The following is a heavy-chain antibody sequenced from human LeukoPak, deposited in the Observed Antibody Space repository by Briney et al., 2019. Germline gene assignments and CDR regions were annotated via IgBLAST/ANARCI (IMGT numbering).Heavy chain of an antibody. V-gene: IGHV3-48*01. J-gene: IGHJ4*02. CDR2: ISGSSSTI. D-gene: IGHD3-22*01. CDR3: ARGSTYYDSSGQVPFDY. Sequence: GGSLRLSCAASGFTFSSYSMNWVRQAPGKGLEWGSYISGSSSTIYYADSVKGRFTISRDNGKNTLYLQMNSLRAEDTAVYYCARGSTYYDSSGQVPFDYWGQGTLDTVSS. CDR1: GFTFSSYS.